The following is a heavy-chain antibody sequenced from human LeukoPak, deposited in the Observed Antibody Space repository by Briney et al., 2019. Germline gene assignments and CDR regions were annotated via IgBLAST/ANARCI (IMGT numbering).Heavy chain of an antibody. V-gene: IGHV4-39*01. Sequence: SQTLSLTCTVSGGSISRSLYYWGWIRQPPGKGLEWIGTIYYSGSTYYNPSLRSRVTMSVDTSNNHFSLKLSSVTAADTAVYYCARHYSGDLYYFDYWGQGTLVTVSS. CDR2: IYYSGST. J-gene: IGHJ4*02. D-gene: IGHD4-17*01. CDR1: GGSISRSLYY. CDR3: ARHYSGDLYYFDY.